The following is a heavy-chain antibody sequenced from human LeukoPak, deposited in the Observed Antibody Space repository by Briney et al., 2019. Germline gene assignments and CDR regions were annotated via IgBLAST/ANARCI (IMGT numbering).Heavy chain of an antibody. D-gene: IGHD2-2*02. V-gene: IGHV3-21*01. CDR1: GFTFSSYA. J-gene: IGHJ4*02. CDR2: ISNCSSYI. CDR3: ARDPPGYCSSTSCHNGDY. Sequence: GGSLRLSCAASGFTFSSYAMSWVRQAPGKGLEWVSSISNCSSYIYYADSVKGRFTISRDNAKNSLYLQMNSLRAEDTAVYYCARDPPGYCSSTSCHNGDYWGQGTLVTVTS.